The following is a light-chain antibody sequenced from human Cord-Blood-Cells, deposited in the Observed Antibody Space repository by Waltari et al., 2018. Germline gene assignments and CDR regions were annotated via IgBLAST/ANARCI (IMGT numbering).Light chain of an antibody. J-gene: IGKJ1*01. CDR1: QSVLYSSNNKNY. V-gene: IGKV4-1*01. CDR2: WAS. Sequence: DIVMTQSPDSLAVSLGERATINCKSSQSVLYSSNNKNYLAWYQQKPGQPPKLLIYWASTRESGVPDRFSGSGSGTDFTHTISSLQAEDVAVYYCQQYYSTPRTF. CDR3: QQYYSTPRT.